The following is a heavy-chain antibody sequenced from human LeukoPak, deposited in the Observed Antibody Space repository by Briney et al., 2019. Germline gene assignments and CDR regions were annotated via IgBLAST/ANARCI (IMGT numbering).Heavy chain of an antibody. CDR2: FYSSGST. Sequence: PSETLSLTCTVSGGSISNYDWTWIRQPAGKGLEWIGRFYSSGSTNYNPSLKSRVTMSVDTSKNQFSLNLSSVTAADTAVYYCAREQNCGGDCYSIWGQGTLVTVSS. V-gene: IGHV4-4*07. D-gene: IGHD2-21*02. CDR3: AREQNCGGDCYSI. J-gene: IGHJ4*02. CDR1: GGSISNYD.